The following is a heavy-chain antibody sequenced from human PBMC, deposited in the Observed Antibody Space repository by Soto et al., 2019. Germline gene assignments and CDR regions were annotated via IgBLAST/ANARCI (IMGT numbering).Heavy chain of an antibody. V-gene: IGHV4-34*01. CDR3: ARGTLRWFDP. CDR1: GGSFSGYY. Sequence: SETLSLTCAVYGGSFSGYYWSWIRQPPGKGLEWIGEINHSGSTNYNPSLKSRVTISVDTSKNQFSLKLSSVTAADTAVYYCARGTLRWFDPWGQGTLVTVSS. CDR2: INHSGST. J-gene: IGHJ5*02. D-gene: IGHD3-16*01.